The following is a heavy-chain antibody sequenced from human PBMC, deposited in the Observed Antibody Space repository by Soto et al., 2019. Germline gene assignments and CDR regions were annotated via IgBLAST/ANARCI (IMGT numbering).Heavy chain of an antibody. CDR1: GYTFSSYD. Sequence: QVQLVQSGAEVKKPGASVKVSCKASGYTFSSYDINWVRQATGQGLEWMGWLNPNSGDTGYAQKFQGRVTLTRNTSINTAYIELSSLTSDXXXXXXXXXXXXXXYLYWGQGTLVTVSS. CDR3: XXXXXXXYLY. V-gene: IGHV1-8*01. D-gene: IGHD1-1*01. J-gene: IGHJ4*02. CDR2: LNPNSGDT.